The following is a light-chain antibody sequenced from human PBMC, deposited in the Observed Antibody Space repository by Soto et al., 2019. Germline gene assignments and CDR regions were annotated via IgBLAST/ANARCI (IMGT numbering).Light chain of an antibody. CDR1: QRFSNG. Sequence: DVRMTQTPSTLFASVGVTVTVTCRARQRFSNGLAWYQQKPGRAPRLLIYKSSNLENGVSSRFSGSGSGTEFTLTIAGLQPGDSATYFCQQYTTLAYTFGEGTTLAIK. V-gene: IGKV1-5*03. J-gene: IGKJ2*01. CDR3: QQYTTLAYT. CDR2: KSS.